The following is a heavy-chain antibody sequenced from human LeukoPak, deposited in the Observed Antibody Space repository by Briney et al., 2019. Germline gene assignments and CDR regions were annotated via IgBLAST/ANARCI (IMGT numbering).Heavy chain of an antibody. J-gene: IGHJ4*02. Sequence: GGSLRLSCAASGFTFDDYAMHWVRQAPGKGLEGVSGISWNSGSIGYADSVKGRFTISRDNAKNSLYLQMNSLRAEDTALYYCAKDMGIVVVTDWGQGTLVTVSS. V-gene: IGHV3-9*01. CDR3: AKDMGIVVVTD. D-gene: IGHD2-21*02. CDR2: ISWNSGSI. CDR1: GFTFDDYA.